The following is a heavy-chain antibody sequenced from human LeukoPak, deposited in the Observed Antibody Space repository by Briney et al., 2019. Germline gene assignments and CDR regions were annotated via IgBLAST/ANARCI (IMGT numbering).Heavy chain of an antibody. Sequence: PSETLSLTCAVYGGSFSGYYWSWIRQPPGKGLEWIGEINHSGSTNYNPSLKSRVTISVDTSNNQFSLKLSSVTAADTAVYYCARGADDFPDAFDIWGQGTMVTVSS. CDR2: INHSGST. V-gene: IGHV4-34*01. CDR3: ARGADDFPDAFDI. J-gene: IGHJ3*02. D-gene: IGHD3-3*01. CDR1: GGSFSGYY.